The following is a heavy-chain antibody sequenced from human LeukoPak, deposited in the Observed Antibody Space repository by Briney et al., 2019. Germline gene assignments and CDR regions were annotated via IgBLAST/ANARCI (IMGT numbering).Heavy chain of an antibody. V-gene: IGHV4-31*03. CDR3: ARASRGSSWYLYFDY. Sequence: SETLSLTCTVSGGSISSGGYYWSWIRQHPGKGLEWIGYIYYSGSTYYNPSLKSRVTISVDTSKNQFSLKLSSVTAADTAVYYCARASRGSSWYLYFDYWGQGTLVTVSS. CDR1: GGSISSGGYY. CDR2: IYYSGST. J-gene: IGHJ4*02. D-gene: IGHD6-13*01.